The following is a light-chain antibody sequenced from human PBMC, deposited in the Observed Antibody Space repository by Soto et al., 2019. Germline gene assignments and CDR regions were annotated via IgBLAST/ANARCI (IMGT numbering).Light chain of an antibody. V-gene: IGKV1-5*01. CDR1: QSISRS. Sequence: DIQMTQPPSTLSASVGDRVTITCRASQSISRSLAWYQQKPGKAPNLLIYDASSLESGVPSRFSGSGFGTEFTLTISSLQPDDFATYYCQHYHSYFLTFGPGTTVNIK. J-gene: IGKJ3*01. CDR2: DAS. CDR3: QHYHSYFLT.